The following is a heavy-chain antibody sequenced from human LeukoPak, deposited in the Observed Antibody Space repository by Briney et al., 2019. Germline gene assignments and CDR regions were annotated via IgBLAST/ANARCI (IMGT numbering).Heavy chain of an antibody. CDR3: ATGYPGY. Sequence: SLRLSCAASGFTFDDYAMHWVRQAPGKGLEWVSGISWNSGSIGYADSVKGRFTISRDNAKNSLYLQMNSLRAEDTALYYRATGYPGYWGQGTLVTVSS. J-gene: IGHJ4*02. CDR1: GFTFDDYA. V-gene: IGHV3-9*01. D-gene: IGHD1-1*01. CDR2: ISWNSGSI.